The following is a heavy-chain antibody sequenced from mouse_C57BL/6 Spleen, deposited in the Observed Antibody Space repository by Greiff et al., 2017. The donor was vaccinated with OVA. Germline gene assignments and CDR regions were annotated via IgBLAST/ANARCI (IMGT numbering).Heavy chain of an antibody. CDR1: GFTFSNYW. V-gene: IGHV6-3*01. D-gene: IGHD1-1*02. CDR2: IRLKSDNYAT. Sequence: EVKVEESGGGLVQPGGSMKLSCVASGFTFSNYWMNWVRQSPEKGLEWVAQIRLKSDNYATHYAESVKGRFTISRDDSKSSVYLQMNNLRAEDTGIYYCTGYFYDPPFSYWGQWTLVTVSA. CDR3: TGYFYDPPFSY. J-gene: IGHJ3*01.